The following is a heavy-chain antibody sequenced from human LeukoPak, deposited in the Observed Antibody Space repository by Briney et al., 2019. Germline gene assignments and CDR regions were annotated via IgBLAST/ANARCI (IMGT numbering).Heavy chain of an antibody. CDR3: ARDEGQQPFGYFQH. J-gene: IGHJ1*01. D-gene: IGHD3-10*01. CDR2: IRYDGSNE. Sequence: GGSLRLSCAASGFSFNTYGIHWVRQAPGKGLEWVAFIRYDGSNEYYADSVKGRFTISRDNSRNTVYVQMNSLRTEDTAVYFCARDEGQQPFGYFQHWGQGTLVTVSS. CDR1: GFSFNTYG. V-gene: IGHV3-30*02.